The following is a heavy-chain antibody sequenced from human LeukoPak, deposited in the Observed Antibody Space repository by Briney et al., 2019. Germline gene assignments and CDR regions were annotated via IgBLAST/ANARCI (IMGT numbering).Heavy chain of an antibody. D-gene: IGHD6-19*01. CDR1: GGSISSSRYY. V-gene: IGHV4-61*01. CDR3: ARPYSSGWYGAFDI. J-gene: IGHJ3*02. Sequence: SETLSLTCTVSGGSISSSRYYWSWIRQPPGKGLEWIGFIYYGGSTNYNPSLKSRVTISVDTSKNQFSLKLSSVTAADTAVYYCARPYSSGWYGAFDIWGQGTMVTVSS. CDR2: IYYGGST.